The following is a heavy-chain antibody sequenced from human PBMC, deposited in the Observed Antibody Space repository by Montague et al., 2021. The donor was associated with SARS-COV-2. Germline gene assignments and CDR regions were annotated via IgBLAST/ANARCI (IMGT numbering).Heavy chain of an antibody. CDR2: ISGSGFGGPYI. J-gene: IGHJ6*01. D-gene: IGHD3-3*01. V-gene: IGHV3-21*01. CDR1: GFNFTNYN. Sequence: SLRLSCAASGFNFTNYNINWVRQPPGTGLEWVSSISGSGFGGPYIYYSDSVKGRFTISRDNAKHSVYLQMNSLRAEDTALYYCVGESVSSVGVVIFGMDVWGRGTTVTVSS. CDR3: VGESVSSVGVVIFGMDV.